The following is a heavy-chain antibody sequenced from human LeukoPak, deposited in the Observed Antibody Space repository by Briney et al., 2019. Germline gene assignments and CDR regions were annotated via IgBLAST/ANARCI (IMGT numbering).Heavy chain of an antibody. CDR1: GVTFSSYV. D-gene: IGHD7-27*01. CDR2: ISGSGGGT. Sequence: PGGSLRLSCEASGVTFSSYVMSWVRQAPGKGPEWVSGISGSGGGTYYADSVKGRFTISRDNSKNTLYLQMNSLRAEDTAVYYCATTADYWGSYGWGQGTLVTVSS. J-gene: IGHJ4*02. CDR3: ATTADYWGSYG. V-gene: IGHV3-23*01.